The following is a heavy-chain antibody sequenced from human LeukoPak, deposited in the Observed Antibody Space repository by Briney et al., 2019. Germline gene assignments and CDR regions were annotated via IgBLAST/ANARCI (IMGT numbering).Heavy chain of an antibody. D-gene: IGHD3-10*02. CDR1: GFTFSNYG. J-gene: IGHJ6*04. CDR3: AELGITMIGGV. CDR2: VSYEGSTV. Sequence: GRSLRLSCTPSGFTFSNYGMHWVRQAPGKGLEWVAVVSYEGSTVYYADSVKGRFTISRDNSKNTLYLQMNSLRVEDTAVYYCAELGITMIGGVWGKGTTVTTSS. V-gene: IGHV3-30*18.